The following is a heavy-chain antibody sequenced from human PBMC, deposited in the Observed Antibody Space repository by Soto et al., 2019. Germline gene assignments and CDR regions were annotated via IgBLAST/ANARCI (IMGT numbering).Heavy chain of an antibody. CDR3: ERDNLRFLEWLLKLDYYYYYYMDV. CDR1: GYTFTSYA. V-gene: IGHV1-3*01. J-gene: IGHJ6*03. D-gene: IGHD3-3*01. CDR2: INAGNGNT. Sequence: ASVKVSCKASGYTFTSYAMHWVRQAPGQRLEWMGWINAGNGNTKYSQKFQGRVTITRDTSASTAYMELSSLRSEDTDVYYCERDNLRFLEWLLKLDYYYYYYMDVWGKVSTVTVSS.